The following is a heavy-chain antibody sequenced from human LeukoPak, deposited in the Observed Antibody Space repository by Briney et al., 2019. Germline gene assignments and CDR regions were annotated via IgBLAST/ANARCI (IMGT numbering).Heavy chain of an antibody. CDR1: GLTFSRYA. D-gene: IGHD6-13*01. V-gene: IGHV3-23*01. CDR2: ITNSGDST. Sequence: PSGGSLRLSCAASGLTFSRYAMSWVRQAPGKGLEWVSAITNSGDSTYYADSVKGRFTISRDNSKNTLYLQMNSLRLEDTAVYYCAKGSAASRPYYFDYWGQGTLVTVSS. J-gene: IGHJ4*02. CDR3: AKGSAASRPYYFDY.